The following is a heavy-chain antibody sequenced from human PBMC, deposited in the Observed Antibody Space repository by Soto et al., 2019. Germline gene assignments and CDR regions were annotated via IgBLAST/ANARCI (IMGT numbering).Heavy chain of an antibody. D-gene: IGHD4-17*01. CDR2: IYYSGST. Sequence: SETLSLTCTVSGGSISSGDYYWSWIRQPPGKGLEWIGYIYYSGSTNYNPSLKSRVTISVDTSKNQFSLKLSSVTAADTAVYYCARGLDDYGDYDGPPAHKLLDYWGQGTLVTVSS. V-gene: IGHV4-61*08. J-gene: IGHJ4*02. CDR3: ARGLDDYGDYDGPPAHKLLDY. CDR1: GGSISSGDYY.